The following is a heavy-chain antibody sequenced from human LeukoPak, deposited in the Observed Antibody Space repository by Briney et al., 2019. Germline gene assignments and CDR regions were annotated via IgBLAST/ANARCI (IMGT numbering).Heavy chain of an antibody. Sequence: PGGSLRLSCAASGFTFSSYAMHWVRQAPGKGLEWVAVISYDGSNKYYADSVKGRFTISRDNSKNTLYLQMNSLRAEDTAVYYCAREAYYYQFDYWGQGTLVTVSS. V-gene: IGHV3-30-3*01. D-gene: IGHD3-10*01. CDR2: ISYDGSNK. J-gene: IGHJ4*02. CDR1: GFTFSSYA. CDR3: AREAYYYQFDY.